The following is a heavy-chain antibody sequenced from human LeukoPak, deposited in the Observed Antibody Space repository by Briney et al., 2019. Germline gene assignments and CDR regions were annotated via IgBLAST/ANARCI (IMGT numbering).Heavy chain of an antibody. CDR1: GYTFTSYD. J-gene: IGHJ6*03. D-gene: IGHD2-2*01. CDR2: MNPNSGNT. Sequence: ASVKVSCKASGYTFTSYDIYWVRQATGQGLEWMGWMNPNSGNTGSAQKFQGRVTMTRNTSISTAYMELSSLRSEDTAVYYCARGKKYCSSTSCYYYMDVWGKGTTVTVSS. V-gene: IGHV1-8*01. CDR3: ARGKKYCSSTSCYYYMDV.